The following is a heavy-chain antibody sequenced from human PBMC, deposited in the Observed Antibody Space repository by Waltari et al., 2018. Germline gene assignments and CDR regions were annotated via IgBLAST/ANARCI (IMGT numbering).Heavy chain of an antibody. Sequence: VQLVQSGAEVKKPGSSVKVSCKASGGTFSSYAISWVRQAPGQGLEWMGGIIPIFGTANYAQKVQGRVTITADESTSTAYMELSSLRAEDTAVYYCARGRNELYYYYYMDVWGKGTTVTISS. D-gene: IGHD1-1*01. J-gene: IGHJ6*03. V-gene: IGHV1-69*12. CDR2: IIPIFGTA. CDR3: ARGRNELYYYYYMDV. CDR1: GGTFSSYA.